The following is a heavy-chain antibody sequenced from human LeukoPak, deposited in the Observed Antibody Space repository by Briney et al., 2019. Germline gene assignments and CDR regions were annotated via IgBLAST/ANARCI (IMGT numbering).Heavy chain of an antibody. V-gene: IGHV3-NL1*01. CDR1: GFTFSSYG. J-gene: IGHJ4*02. Sequence: GGSLRLSCAASGFTFSSYGMHWVRQAPGKGLEWVSVLYSGGSTYYADSVKGRFTISRDNSKNTLYLQMNSLRAEDTAVYYCARAPSQGYSSGWYLDYWGQGTLVTVSS. D-gene: IGHD6-19*01. CDR2: LYSGGST. CDR3: ARAPSQGYSSGWYLDY.